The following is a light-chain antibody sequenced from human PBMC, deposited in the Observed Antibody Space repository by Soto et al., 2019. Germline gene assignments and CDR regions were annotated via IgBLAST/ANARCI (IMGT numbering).Light chain of an antibody. Sequence: ETVMTQSPATLSVSPGGRATLSCRASQRISDTLAWYQQKPGQAPRLLTHGASTRATGFPARFSGSGSGTDFTLTISSLQSEDFAIYYCQQYNSYSWTFGQGTKVDIK. CDR1: QRISDT. CDR3: QQYNSYSWT. V-gene: IGKV3-15*01. J-gene: IGKJ1*01. CDR2: GAS.